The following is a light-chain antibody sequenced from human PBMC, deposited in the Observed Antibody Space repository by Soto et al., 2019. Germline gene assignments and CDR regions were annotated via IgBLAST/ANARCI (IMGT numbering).Light chain of an antibody. V-gene: IGLV2-23*02. CDR3: CSHASSGTFEWV. CDR1: SSDVGTYIL. J-gene: IGLJ3*02. Sequence: QSALTQPASVSGSPGQSITISCTGTSSDVGTYILVSWYQQHPGKAPNLIIYEVSKWPSGVSNRFSGSKSGNTASLTISGLQAEDEADYYCCSHASSGTFEWVFGGGTKLTVL. CDR2: EVS.